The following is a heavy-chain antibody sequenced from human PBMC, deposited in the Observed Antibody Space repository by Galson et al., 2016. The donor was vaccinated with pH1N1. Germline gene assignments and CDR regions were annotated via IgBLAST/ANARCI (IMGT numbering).Heavy chain of an antibody. J-gene: IGHJ6*02. CDR1: GFTFSRYW. CDR3: AKDSLYRCSASYFHSEWYNAMDV. V-gene: IGHV3-7*01. D-gene: IGHD3-10*02. Sequence: SLRLSCAASGFTFSRYWMSWVRQAPGKGLEWVGSTNQDGSETYYVDSVKGRFSISRDNAKNSLFMQMSSLRVEDTAVYYCAKDSLYRCSASYFHSEWYNAMDVWGQGTTVTVSS. CDR2: TNQDGSET.